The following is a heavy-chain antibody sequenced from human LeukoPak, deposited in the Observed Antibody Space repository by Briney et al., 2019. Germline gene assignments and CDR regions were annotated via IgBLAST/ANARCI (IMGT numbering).Heavy chain of an antibody. CDR2: ISYDGSNK. CDR1: GFTFSGYA. Sequence: GGSLRLSCVASGFTFSGYAMHWVRQAPGKGLEWVAVISYDGSNKHYTDSVKGRFTISRDSSKNTLYLQMNSLRPEDTAVYYCARDLTGGDYYFDHWGRGTPVTVSS. V-gene: IGHV3-30-3*01. D-gene: IGHD4-17*01. CDR3: ARDLTGGDYYFDH. J-gene: IGHJ4*02.